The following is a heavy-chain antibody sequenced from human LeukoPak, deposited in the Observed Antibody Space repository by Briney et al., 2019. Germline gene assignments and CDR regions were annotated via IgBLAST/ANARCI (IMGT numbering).Heavy chain of an antibody. J-gene: IGHJ4*02. CDR3: ARDGALPAYSSGWRDY. V-gene: IGHV3-7*03. CDR1: GFTFSSYW. Sequence: GGSLRLSRAASGFTFSSYWMSWVRQALGEGLERVANIKQDGSEKYYVDSVKGRFTISRDNAKNSLYLQMNSLRAEDTAVYYCARDGALPAYSSGWRDYWGQGTLVTVSS. CDR2: IKQDGSEK. D-gene: IGHD6-19*01.